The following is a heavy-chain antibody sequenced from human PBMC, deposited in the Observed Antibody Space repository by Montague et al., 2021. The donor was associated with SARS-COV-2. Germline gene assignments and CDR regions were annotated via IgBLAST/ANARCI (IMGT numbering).Heavy chain of an antibody. CDR3: ARLGRGYTYGWFDF. CDR2: ISGSGART. D-gene: IGHD5-18*01. Sequence: SLRLSCAASGFPFNTFAFSWVRQAPGMGLQWVTTISGSGARTDYEDSVRGRFTVSRDNSQNTVSLQMNSLRDEDTAVYYCARLGRGYTYGWFDFWGQGSLLLVSS. V-gene: IGHV3-23*01. J-gene: IGHJ4*02. CDR1: GFPFNTFA.